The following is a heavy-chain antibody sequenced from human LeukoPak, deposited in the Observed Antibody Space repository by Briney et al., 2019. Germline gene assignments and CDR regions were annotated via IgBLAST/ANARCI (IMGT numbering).Heavy chain of an antibody. V-gene: IGHV4-59*12. D-gene: IGHD6-13*01. Sequence: SETLSLTCTVSGGSISSYYWSWIRQPPGKGLEWIGYIYYSGSTNYNPSLKSRVTISVDTSKNQFSLKLSSVTAADTAVYYCARDRGGQQPSEFDPWGQGTLVTVSS. J-gene: IGHJ5*02. CDR1: GGSISSYY. CDR3: ARDRGGQQPSEFDP. CDR2: IYYSGST.